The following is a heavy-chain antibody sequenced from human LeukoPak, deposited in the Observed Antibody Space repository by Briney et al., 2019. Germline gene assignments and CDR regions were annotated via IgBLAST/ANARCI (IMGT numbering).Heavy chain of an antibody. Sequence: GASVKVSCKASEHTFTGYYIQWVRQAPGLGLEWMGWINPNSGGTNYAQKFQGRVTMTRDTSINTAYMELSSLRSDDTAVYYCARTDHYYDSTGYPYYFDYWGQGTLVTVSS. D-gene: IGHD3-22*01. CDR2: INPNSGGT. CDR1: EHTFTGYY. CDR3: ARTDHYYDSTGYPYYFDY. V-gene: IGHV1-2*02. J-gene: IGHJ4*02.